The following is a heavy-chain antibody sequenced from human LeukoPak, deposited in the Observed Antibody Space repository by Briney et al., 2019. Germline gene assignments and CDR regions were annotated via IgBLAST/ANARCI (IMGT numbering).Heavy chain of an antibody. V-gene: IGHV1-69*05. Sequence: ASVKVSCKASGGTFSSYAISWVRQAPGQGLEWMGGIIPIFGTANYAQKFQGKVTITTDESTSTAYMELSSLRSEDTAVYYCARGDILTGYHKYYYYYMDVWGKGTTVTVSS. D-gene: IGHD3-9*01. CDR1: GGTFSSYA. CDR3: ARGDILTGYHKYYYYYMDV. CDR2: IIPIFGTA. J-gene: IGHJ6*03.